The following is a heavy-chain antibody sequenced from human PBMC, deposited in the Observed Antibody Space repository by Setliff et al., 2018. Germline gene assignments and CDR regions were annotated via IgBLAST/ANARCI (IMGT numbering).Heavy chain of an antibody. Sequence: PSETLSLTCTVSGGSISSSSYYWGWIRQPPGKGLEWIGSIYYSGSTYHNPSLKSRVTISVDTSKNQFSLKLSSVTAADTAVYYCATREQLWSTHFDYWGQGTLVTVSS. J-gene: IGHJ4*02. CDR1: GGSISSSSYY. V-gene: IGHV4-39*01. CDR2: IYYSGST. CDR3: ATREQLWSTHFDY. D-gene: IGHD5-18*01.